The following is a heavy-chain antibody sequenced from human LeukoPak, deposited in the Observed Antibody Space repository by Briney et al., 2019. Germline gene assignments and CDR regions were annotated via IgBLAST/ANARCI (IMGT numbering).Heavy chain of an antibody. D-gene: IGHD2-15*01. Sequence: SETLSLTCSVSGGSISSGSYYWSWIRQPAGKGLEWIGRIYTSGSTNYNPSLKSRVTISVDTSKNQFSLKLSSVTAADTAVYYCASLRVAAALYYLDYWGLGTLVTVSS. CDR2: IYTSGST. V-gene: IGHV4-61*02. J-gene: IGHJ4*02. CDR3: ASLRVAAALYYLDY. CDR1: GGSISSGSYY.